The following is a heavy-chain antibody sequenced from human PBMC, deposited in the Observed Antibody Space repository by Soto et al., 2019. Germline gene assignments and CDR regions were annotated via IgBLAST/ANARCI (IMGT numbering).Heavy chain of an antibody. CDR1: GFSLSDYW. CDR2: ISADGRDT. V-gene: IGHV3-74*03. D-gene: IGHD6-19*01. J-gene: IGHJ4*01. CDR3: VRAPEQRPIDF. Sequence: PGGSLRLSCAASGFSLSDYWMHWVLQVPGKGLLWVSRISADGRDTTYADSVKGRFTISRDNAKNTLYLQMDSLRAEDTAVCGGVRAPEQRPIDFWGHRSLVTVSS.